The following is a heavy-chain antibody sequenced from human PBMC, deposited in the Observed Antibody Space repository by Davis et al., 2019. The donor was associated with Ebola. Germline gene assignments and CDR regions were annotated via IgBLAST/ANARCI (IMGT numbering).Heavy chain of an antibody. CDR3: ARLPQVKFDY. Sequence: SETLSPTCAVYGGSFSGYYWSWIRQPPGKGLEWIGEINHSGSTNYNPSLKSRVTISVDTSKNQFSLELSSVTAADTAVYCWARLPQVKFDYWGQGTLVTVSS. D-gene: IGHD2-15*01. CDR1: GGSFSGYY. V-gene: IGHV4-34*01. J-gene: IGHJ4*02. CDR2: INHSGST.